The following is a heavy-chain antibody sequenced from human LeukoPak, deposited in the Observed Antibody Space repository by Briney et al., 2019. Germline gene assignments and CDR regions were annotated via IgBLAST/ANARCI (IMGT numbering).Heavy chain of an antibody. Sequence: SETLSLTCTVSGGSISSYYWSWMRQPPGKGLEWIGYIYYSGRTNYNPSLKSRVIMSVDTSKNQFSLRLSSVTAADTAVYYCGRGTGVAVAGNYWGQGTLVTVSS. CDR1: GGSISSYY. D-gene: IGHD6-19*01. V-gene: IGHV4-59*08. CDR3: GRGTGVAVAGNY. CDR2: IYYSGRT. J-gene: IGHJ4*02.